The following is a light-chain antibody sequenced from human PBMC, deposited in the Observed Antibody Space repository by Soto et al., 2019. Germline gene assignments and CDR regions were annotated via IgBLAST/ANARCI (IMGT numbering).Light chain of an antibody. J-gene: IGLJ2*01. CDR1: SSNIGSRN. Sequence: QSVLTQTPSASGTPGQRITISCSGSSSNIGSRNVNWYQQFPGTAPTVLIYSNTQRPSGVPDRFSASKSGTTASLAISGLQSEDEADYYCAAWDDSLNGHVFGGGTKLTVL. CDR2: SNT. V-gene: IGLV1-44*01. CDR3: AAWDDSLNGHV.